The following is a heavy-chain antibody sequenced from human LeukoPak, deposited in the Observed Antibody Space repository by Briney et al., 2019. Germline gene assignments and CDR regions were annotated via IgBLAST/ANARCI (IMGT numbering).Heavy chain of an antibody. J-gene: IGHJ4*02. CDR2: ISYDGSNK. V-gene: IGHV3-30-3*01. Sequence: GGSLRLSCAASGFTFSSYAMHWVRQAPGKGLEWVAVISYDGSNKYYADSVKGRFTISRDNSKNTLYLQMNSLRAEDTAVYYCARDDTYYYDSSGYPQSYSLDYWGQGTLVTVSS. CDR3: ARDDTYYYDSSGYPQSYSLDY. D-gene: IGHD3-22*01. CDR1: GFTFSSYA.